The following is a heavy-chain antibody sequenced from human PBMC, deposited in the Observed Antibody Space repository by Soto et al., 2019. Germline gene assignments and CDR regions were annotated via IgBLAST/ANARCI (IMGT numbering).Heavy chain of an antibody. Sequence: GASGKVSCKASGYTFTSYSMHWVRQAPGQGLEWMGIINPSGRSTTYAQRFQDRVTMTWDTSASTVYMELSSLRSDDTAVSYCARYEYGAVYYGMDVWG. CDR1: GYTFTSYS. J-gene: IGHJ6*01. D-gene: IGHD6-6*01. CDR2: INPSGRST. V-gene: IGHV1-46*01. CDR3: ARYEYGAVYYGMDV.